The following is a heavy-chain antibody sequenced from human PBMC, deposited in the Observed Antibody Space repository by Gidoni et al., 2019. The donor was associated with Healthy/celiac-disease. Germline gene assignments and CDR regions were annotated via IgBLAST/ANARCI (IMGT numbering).Heavy chain of an antibody. Sequence: QVQLVESGGGVVQPGRSLRLSCAASGFTFSSYGMHWVRQAPGKGLEWVAVISYDGSNKYYADSVKGRFTISRDNSKNTLYLQMNSLRAEDTAVYYCAKGRLTTVTWEADYWGQGTLVTVSS. CDR2: ISYDGSNK. CDR1: GFTFSSYG. D-gene: IGHD4-4*01. CDR3: AKGRLTTVTWEADY. J-gene: IGHJ4*02. V-gene: IGHV3-30*18.